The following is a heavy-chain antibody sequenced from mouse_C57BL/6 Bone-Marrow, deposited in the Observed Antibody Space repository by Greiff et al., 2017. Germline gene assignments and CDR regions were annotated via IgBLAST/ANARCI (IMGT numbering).Heavy chain of an antibody. J-gene: IGHJ2*01. D-gene: IGHD3-2*02. Sequence: VQLVESGAELARTGASVKLSCKASGYTFTSYGISWVKQRTGQGLEWIGEIYPRSGNTYYNEKFKGKATLTADKSSSTAYMELRSLTSEDSAVYFCARGQLRLRKYFDYWGQGTTLTVSS. CDR3: ARGQLRLRKYFDY. V-gene: IGHV1-81*01. CDR1: GYTFTSYG. CDR2: IYPRSGNT.